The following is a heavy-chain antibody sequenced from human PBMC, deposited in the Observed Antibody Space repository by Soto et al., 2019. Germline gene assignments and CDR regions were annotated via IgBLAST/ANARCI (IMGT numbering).Heavy chain of an antibody. CDR3: ARAHKDYDILTGYSTHFDY. D-gene: IGHD3-9*01. Sequence: GSLRLSCAASGFTFISYAIHFFRHSPFKWLEWVAVISNDGSKKYYADSVKGRFTISRDNSKNTLYLRMNNLGAGDSAVYYCARAHKDYDILTGYSTHFDYWGQGTLVTVSS. V-gene: IGHV3-30-3*01. J-gene: IGHJ4*02. CDR2: ISNDGSKK. CDR1: GFTFISYA.